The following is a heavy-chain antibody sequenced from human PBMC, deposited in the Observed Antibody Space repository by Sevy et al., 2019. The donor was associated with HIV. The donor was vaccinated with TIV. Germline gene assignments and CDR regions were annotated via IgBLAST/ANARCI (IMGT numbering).Heavy chain of an antibody. CDR1: GFTVSSNY. Sequence: GGSLRLSCAASGFTVSSNYMSWVRQAPGKGLEWVSIIYSGGNTYYADSVKGRFTISRDNSKNTLFLQMNSLRADDTAVYYCASGSNIAVRLLNYWGQGTLVTVSS. J-gene: IGHJ4*02. D-gene: IGHD6-6*01. CDR2: IYSGGNT. V-gene: IGHV3-53*01. CDR3: ASGSNIAVRLLNY.